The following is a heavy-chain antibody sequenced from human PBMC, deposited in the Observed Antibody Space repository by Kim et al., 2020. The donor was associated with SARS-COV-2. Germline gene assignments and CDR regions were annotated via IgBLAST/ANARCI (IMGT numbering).Heavy chain of an antibody. CDR2: MNPNSGNT. CDR3: ARGDLLVYMLDPGIAAAGKVYGMDV. V-gene: IGHV1-8*01. J-gene: IGHJ6*02. Sequence: ASVKVSCKASGYTFTSYDINWVRQATGQGLEWMGWMNPNSGNTGYAQKFQGRVTMTRNTSISTAYMELSSLRSEDTAVYYCARGDLLVYMLDPGIAAAGKVYGMDVWGQGTTVTVSS. D-gene: IGHD6-13*01. CDR1: GYTFTSYD.